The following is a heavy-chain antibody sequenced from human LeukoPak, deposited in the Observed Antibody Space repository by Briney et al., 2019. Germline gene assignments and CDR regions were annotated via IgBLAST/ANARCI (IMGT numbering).Heavy chain of an antibody. J-gene: IGHJ4*02. D-gene: IGHD5-18*01. CDR1: GGSISSGDYY. Sequence: SQTLSLTCTVSGGSISSGDYYWSWIRQPPGKGLEWIEYIYYSGSTYYNPSLKSRVTISVDTSKNQFSLKLSSVTAADTAVYYCARVNGGYSYGYSVYYWGQGTLVTVSS. V-gene: IGHV4-30-4*01. CDR2: IYYSGST. CDR3: ARVNGGYSYGYSVYY.